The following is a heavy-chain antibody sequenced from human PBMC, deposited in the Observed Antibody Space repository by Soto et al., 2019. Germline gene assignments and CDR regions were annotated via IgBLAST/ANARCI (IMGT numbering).Heavy chain of an antibody. D-gene: IGHD5-18*01. J-gene: IGHJ6*03. CDR2: INHGGSV. CDR1: GGSFSGYY. V-gene: IGHV4-34*01. CDR3: ARGTQIQPYVNYDSMDV. Sequence: SETLSLTCAVYGGSFSGYYWSWIRQPPGKGLEWIGEINHGGSVNYNPSLKSRVTISIDTSDNQLSLKLSSVTAADTAVYYCARGTQIQPYVNYDSMDVWGKGTTVTVSS.